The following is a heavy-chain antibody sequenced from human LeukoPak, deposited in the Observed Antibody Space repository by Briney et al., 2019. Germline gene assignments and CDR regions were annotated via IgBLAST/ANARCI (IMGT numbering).Heavy chain of an antibody. CDR3: AKRPYDSSGYYYFDY. CDR2: ISGSGGST. Sequence: GGSLRLSCAASGFTFSSYAMSWVRQAPGKGLEWVSAISGSGGSTYYADSVKGRFTIPRDNSKNTLYLQMNSLRAEDTAVYYCAKRPYDSSGYYYFDYWGQGTLVTVSS. V-gene: IGHV3-23*01. CDR1: GFTFSSYA. J-gene: IGHJ4*02. D-gene: IGHD3-22*01.